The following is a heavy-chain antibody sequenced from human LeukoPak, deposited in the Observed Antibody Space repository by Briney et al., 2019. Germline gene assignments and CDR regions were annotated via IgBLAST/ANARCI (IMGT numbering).Heavy chain of an antibody. CDR2: ISYDGSNK. Sequence: GGSLRLSCAASGFTFSSYAMHWVRQAPGKGLEWVAVISYDGSNKYYADSVKGRFTISRDNSKNTLYLQMNSLRAEDTAVYYCARDLQVASCGDDCYPHWYFDLWGRCTLVTVSS. J-gene: IGHJ2*01. CDR3: ARDLQVASCGDDCYPHWYFDL. CDR1: GFTFSSYA. V-gene: IGHV3-30-3*01. D-gene: IGHD2-21*02.